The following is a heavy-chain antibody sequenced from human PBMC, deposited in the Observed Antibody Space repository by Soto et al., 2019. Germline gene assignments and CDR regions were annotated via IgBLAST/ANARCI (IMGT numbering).Heavy chain of an antibody. J-gene: IGHJ6*02. CDR3: ARDPLWDDYVWGRAPQNFYYGMDV. D-gene: IGHD3-16*01. V-gene: IGHV4-59*01. CDR1: GGSISRYY. Sequence: PLETRSLTCTVSGGSISRYYWSWIRQPPAKGVEGIGYIYYSGSTNYNPSLKSRVTISVETSKNQFSLKLSYVTVVDTSGYYCARDPLWDDYVWGRAPQNFYYGMDVWGQRNTVT. CDR2: IYYSGST.